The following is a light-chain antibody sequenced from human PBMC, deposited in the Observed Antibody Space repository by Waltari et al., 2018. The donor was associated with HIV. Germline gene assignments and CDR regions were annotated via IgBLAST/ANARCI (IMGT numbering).Light chain of an antibody. J-gene: IGLJ2*01. CDR3: NSYTTSSTLHVV. CDR2: DVS. V-gene: IGLV2-14*03. Sequence: QSALTQPASVSGSPGQSITIPCTGTSRAVGGYNYVSWSQHHPGKAPKLMIYDVSNRPSGVSNRFSGSKSGNTASLTISGLQAEDEADYYCNSYTTSSTLHVVFGGGTKLTVL. CDR1: SRAVGGYNY.